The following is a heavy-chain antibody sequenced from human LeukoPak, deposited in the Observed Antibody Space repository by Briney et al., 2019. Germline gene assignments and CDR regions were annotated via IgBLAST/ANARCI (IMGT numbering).Heavy chain of an antibody. Sequence: GGSLRLSCEASGFSFSSYMDWVRQTPGKGLEWIPSITTSSTYTFYADSVKGRFTISRDNARNSLYLQMNSLRVEDTAVYYCARDPYSGTYGNTYYYYMDVWGKGTTVTISS. CDR1: GFSFSSY. D-gene: IGHD1-26*01. J-gene: IGHJ6*03. V-gene: IGHV3-21*01. CDR2: ITTSSTYT. CDR3: ARDPYSGTYGNTYYYYMDV.